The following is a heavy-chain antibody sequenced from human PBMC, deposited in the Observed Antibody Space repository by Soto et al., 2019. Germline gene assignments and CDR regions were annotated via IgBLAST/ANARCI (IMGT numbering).Heavy chain of an antibody. CDR3: ARDADDNEYYFDY. V-gene: IGHV3-30-3*01. CDR2: ISYDGSNK. Sequence: PGGSLRLSSAASGFTFSSYAMHWVRQAPGKGLEWVAVISYDGSNKYYADSVKGRFTISRDNSKNTLYLQMNSLRAEDTAVYYCARDADDNEYYFDYWGQGTLVTVSS. J-gene: IGHJ4*02. CDR1: GFTFSSYA. D-gene: IGHD1-1*01.